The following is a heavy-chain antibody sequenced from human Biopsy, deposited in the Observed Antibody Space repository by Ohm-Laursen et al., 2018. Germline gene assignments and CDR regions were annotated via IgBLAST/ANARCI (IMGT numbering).Heavy chain of an antibody. CDR3: ARDRMVTIVTLVRADTFDI. CDR1: GYTFTDYS. Sequence: ASVKVSCKASGYTFTDYSLHWVRQAPGQGLEWMGWVNPNSGATNYAQKFQGRVTMTSDTSISTAYIELRRLISDDTAVYFCARDRMVTIVTLVRADTFDIWGQGTLVSVSS. J-gene: IGHJ3*02. CDR2: VNPNSGAT. D-gene: IGHD3-10*01. V-gene: IGHV1-2*02.